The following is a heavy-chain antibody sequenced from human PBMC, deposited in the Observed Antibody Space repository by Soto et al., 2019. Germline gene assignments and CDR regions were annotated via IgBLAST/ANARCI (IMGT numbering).Heavy chain of an antibody. V-gene: IGHV4-34*01. J-gene: IGHJ6*04. Sequence: PSETLSLTCAVYGGSFSGHYWSWIRQPPGKGLEWNGEINHSGSTNYNPSLKSRITISVDTSKNQFSLKLSSVTAEDPAVYYCRRVLKGGSGNDTNYYYYGRDVGGKGTRLTFS. CDR1: GGSFSGHY. D-gene: IGHD5-12*01. CDR2: INHSGST. CDR3: RRVLKGGSGNDTNYYYYGRDV.